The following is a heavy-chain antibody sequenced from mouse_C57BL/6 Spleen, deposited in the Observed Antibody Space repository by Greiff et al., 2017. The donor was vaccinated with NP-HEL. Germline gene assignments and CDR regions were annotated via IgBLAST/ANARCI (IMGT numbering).Heavy chain of an antibody. D-gene: IGHD1-1*01. V-gene: IGHV1-50*01. CDR3: ARQVVATNYYAMDY. CDR2: IDPSDSYT. Sequence: QVQLQQPGAELVKPGASVKLSCKASGYTFTSYWMQWVKQRPGQGLEWIGEIDPSDSYTNYYQKFKGKATLTVDTSSSTAYMQLSSLTSEDSAVYYCARQVVATNYYAMDYWGQGTSVTVSS. J-gene: IGHJ4*01. CDR1: GYTFTSYW.